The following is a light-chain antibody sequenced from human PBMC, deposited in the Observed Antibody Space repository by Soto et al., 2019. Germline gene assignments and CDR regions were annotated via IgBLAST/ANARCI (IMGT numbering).Light chain of an antibody. V-gene: IGLV1-44*01. Sequence: QSVLTQPPSASGTPGQRVSISCSGSSSNIGSNTVNWYQQLPGTAPKLLLYSNNQRPSGVPDRFSGSKSGTSASLAISGLHSEDEADYYCASWDDSLNGVVFGGGTKLTVL. CDR1: SSNIGSNT. CDR3: ASWDDSLNGVV. CDR2: SNN. J-gene: IGLJ2*01.